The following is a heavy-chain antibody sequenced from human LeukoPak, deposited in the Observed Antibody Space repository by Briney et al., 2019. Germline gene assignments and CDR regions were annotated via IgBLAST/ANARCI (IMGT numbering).Heavy chain of an antibody. D-gene: IGHD6-19*01. V-gene: IGHV3-23*01. Sequence: GGSLRLSCEASGFTFTSYAMHWVRQAPGKGLEWVSSISASGSGTFYTDSMSGRFTTSRDNAKKTLFLQMKNLRLGDTALYYCAKGRDTSGRQNFDFWGQGTLVTVSS. CDR3: AKGRDTSGRQNFDF. J-gene: IGHJ4*02. CDR2: ISASGSGT. CDR1: GFTFTSYA.